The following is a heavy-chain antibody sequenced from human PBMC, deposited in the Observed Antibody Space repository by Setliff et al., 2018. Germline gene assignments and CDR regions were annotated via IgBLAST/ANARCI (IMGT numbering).Heavy chain of an antibody. D-gene: IGHD1-1*01. V-gene: IGHV3-7*01. CDR1: GFTFSSYW. Sequence: GGSLRLSCAASGFTFSSYWMSWVRQAPGKGLEWVANIKQDGSEKYYVDSVKGRFTISRDNSKNTLYFQMNSLRAEDTAVYYCARDHNYAYDYWGQGTLVTVSS. J-gene: IGHJ4*02. CDR3: ARDHNYAYDY. CDR2: IKQDGSEK.